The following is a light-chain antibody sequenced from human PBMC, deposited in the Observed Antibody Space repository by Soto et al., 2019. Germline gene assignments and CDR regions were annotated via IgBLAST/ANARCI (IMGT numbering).Light chain of an antibody. CDR2: RDH. Sequence: QSVLTQPPSASGTPGQSVIITCSGGSSNVERNYVYWYQHLPGTAPKLLIYRDHQRPSGVPDRFSGSKSGTSASLAISGLRSEDEADYYCAVWDDKLRGMFGGGTKVTVL. J-gene: IGLJ3*02. V-gene: IGLV1-47*01. CDR3: AVWDDKLRGM. CDR1: SSNVERNY.